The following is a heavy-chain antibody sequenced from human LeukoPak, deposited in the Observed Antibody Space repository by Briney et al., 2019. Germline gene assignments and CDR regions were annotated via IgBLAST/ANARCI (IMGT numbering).Heavy chain of an antibody. Sequence: ASLKVSCKTSGYTFTDSYMHWVRQAPGQGLEWIGWINPNAGDTTYAQGFHGRVTMTRDTSISTVYMELNSLKLDDTAVYYCTREGRVGVPFDYWGQGTLVTVSS. CDR3: TREGRVGVPFDY. D-gene: IGHD2-15*01. J-gene: IGHJ4*02. V-gene: IGHV1-2*02. CDR2: INPNAGDT. CDR1: GYTFTDSY.